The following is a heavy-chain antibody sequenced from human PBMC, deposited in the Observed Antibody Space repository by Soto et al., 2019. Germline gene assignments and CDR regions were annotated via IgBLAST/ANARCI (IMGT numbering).Heavy chain of an antibody. V-gene: IGHV2-5*01. Sequence: QITLKESGPTLVKAIQTLTLTCSFSGFSLATIGAGVAWVRQPPGKAREWLALIDWSDDKRYRPSLTHRRATSKETSTTHVVLTMTSVDPSDTATYYCTPSRISISGAPFDYWGQGALVTVSS. CDR2: IDWSDDK. J-gene: IGHJ4*02. D-gene: IGHD3-3*01. CDR3: TPSRISISGAPFDY. CDR1: GFSLATIGAG.